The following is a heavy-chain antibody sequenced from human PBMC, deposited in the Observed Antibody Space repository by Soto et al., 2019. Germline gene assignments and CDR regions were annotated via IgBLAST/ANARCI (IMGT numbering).Heavy chain of an antibody. V-gene: IGHV4-4*02. CDR3: ARSLGWDSSGPLDY. CDR2: IYHSGST. J-gene: IGHJ4*02. CDR1: GGSISSSNW. Sequence: PSETLSLTCAVSGGSISSSNWWSWVRQPPGKGLEWIGEIYHSGSTNYNPSLKSRVTISVDKSKNQFSLKLSSVTAADTAVYYCARSLGWDSSGPLDYWGQGTLVTVSS. D-gene: IGHD6-19*01.